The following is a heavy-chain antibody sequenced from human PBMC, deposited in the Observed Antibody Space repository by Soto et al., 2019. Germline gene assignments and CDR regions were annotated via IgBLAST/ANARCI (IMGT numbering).Heavy chain of an antibody. V-gene: IGHV3-30-3*01. D-gene: IGHD2-15*01. Sequence: ESGGGVVQPGRSLRLSCAASGFTFSIYAMHWVRQAPGKGLEWVAVISYDGNNKYYVDSVKGRFTISRDNSKNTLYLQMNGLRPEDTAVYYCARSGVGYCSGGSCYWSEYWGQGTLVTVSS. CDR2: ISYDGNNK. J-gene: IGHJ4*02. CDR3: ARSGVGYCSGGSCYWSEY. CDR1: GFTFSIYA.